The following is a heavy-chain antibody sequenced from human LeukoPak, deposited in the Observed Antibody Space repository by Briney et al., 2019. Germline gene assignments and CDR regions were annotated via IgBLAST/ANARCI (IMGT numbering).Heavy chain of an antibody. D-gene: IGHD5-18*01. Sequence: SETLSLTCTVSGYSISSGYYWGWIRQPPGKGLEWIGSINHSGSTNYNPSLKSRVTISVDTSKNQFSLKLSSVTAADTAVYYCARERGRSYGSVPYYYYYMDVWGKGTTVTVSS. CDR2: INHSGST. CDR3: ARERGRSYGSVPYYYYYMDV. CDR1: GYSISSGYY. V-gene: IGHV4-38-2*02. J-gene: IGHJ6*03.